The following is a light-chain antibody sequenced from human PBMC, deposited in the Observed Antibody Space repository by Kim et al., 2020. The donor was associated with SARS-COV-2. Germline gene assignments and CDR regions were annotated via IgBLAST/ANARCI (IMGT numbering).Light chain of an antibody. V-gene: IGKV3-15*01. CDR1: QSVRNN. Sequence: EIAMTQSPATLSVSPGERATLSCRASQSVRNNLAWYQQTPGQAPTLLIYGASTRATGIPARFSGSGSGTEFTLIISSLQSEDFAVYYCTQYKNWPPFTFGQGTKLEI. CDR3: TQYKNWPPFT. J-gene: IGKJ2*01. CDR2: GAS.